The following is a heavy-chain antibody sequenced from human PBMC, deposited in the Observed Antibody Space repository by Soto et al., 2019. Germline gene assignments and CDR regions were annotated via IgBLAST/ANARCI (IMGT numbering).Heavy chain of an antibody. J-gene: IGHJ1*01. V-gene: IGHV4-4*02. Sequence: QVQLQESGPGLVKPSGTLSLTCTVSDVSISTHKCWWTWVRQPPGKGLEWIGEIHHGGGTNYNPSLKSRVTMSIDKAHNQFSLNLNSVTAADTAACYCARVDGPGSYFVYWGQGTQVTVSS. D-gene: IGHD3-10*01. CDR3: ARVDGPGSYFVY. CDR1: DVSISTHKCW. CDR2: IHHGGGT.